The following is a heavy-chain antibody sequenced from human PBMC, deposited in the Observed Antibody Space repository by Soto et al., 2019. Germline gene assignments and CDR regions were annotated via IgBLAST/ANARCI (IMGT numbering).Heavy chain of an antibody. D-gene: IGHD1-7*01. V-gene: IGHV3-33*03. CDR3: AAATTWNFHFPY. J-gene: IGHJ4*02. CDR2: IWYDGSNK. CDR1: GFTISTHG. Sequence: QAQLVESGGDVVQPGTSLRLSCAASGFTISTHGMHWVRQAPGKGLEWLANIWYDGSNKFYAESVKGRFSISKDNSKNTLYLQMSSLRAEDTAVYYCAAATTWNFHFPYWGQGTQVTVSS.